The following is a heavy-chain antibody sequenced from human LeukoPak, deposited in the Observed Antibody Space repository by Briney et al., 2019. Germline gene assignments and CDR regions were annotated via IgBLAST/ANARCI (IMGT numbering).Heavy chain of an antibody. CDR2: ISSSSSTI. CDR1: GFTFSSYS. V-gene: IGHV3-48*01. J-gene: IGHJ4*02. D-gene: IGHD3-16*01. CDR3: ARAGAMITFGGAPYYFDY. Sequence: GGSLRLSCAASGFTFSSYSMNWVRQAPGKGLEWVSYISSSSSTIYYADSVKGRFTIFRDNAKNSLYLQMNSLRAEDTAVYYCARAGAMITFGGAPYYFDYWGQGTLVTVSS.